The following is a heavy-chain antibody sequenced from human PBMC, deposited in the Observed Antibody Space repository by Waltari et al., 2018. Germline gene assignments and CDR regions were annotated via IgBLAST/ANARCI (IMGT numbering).Heavy chain of an antibody. CDR3: AKDGGTVRGPLD. V-gene: IGHV3-30*18. Sequence: QVQLVESGGGVVQPGRSLRLSCAASGLTFSSYGMTWVRQGTGKGLEWVAVIWYDGSNKYYADSVKGRFTISRDNSKNTLYLQMNSLRAEDTAVYYCAKDGGTVRGPLDWGQGTLVTVSS. D-gene: IGHD3-16*01. CDR1: GLTFSSYG. J-gene: IGHJ4*02. CDR2: IWYDGSNK.